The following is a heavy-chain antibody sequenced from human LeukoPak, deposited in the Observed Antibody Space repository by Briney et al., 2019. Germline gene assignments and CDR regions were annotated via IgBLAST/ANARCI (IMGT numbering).Heavy chain of an antibody. V-gene: IGHV3-30-3*01. CDR3: AGEYYYDSSGWY. CDR1: GFTFSSYA. Sequence: PGGSLRLSCAASGFTFSSYAMHWVRQAPGKGLEWVAVISYDGSNKYYADSVKGRFTISRDNCKNTLYLQMNSLRAEDTAVYYCAGEYYYDSSGWYWGQGTLVTVSS. J-gene: IGHJ4*02. CDR2: ISYDGSNK. D-gene: IGHD3-22*01.